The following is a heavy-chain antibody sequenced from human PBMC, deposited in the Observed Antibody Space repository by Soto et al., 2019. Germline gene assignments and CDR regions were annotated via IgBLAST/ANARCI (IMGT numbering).Heavy chain of an antibody. CDR2: ISGSGGST. Sequence: GGSLRLSCAASGFTFSIFAMSGVRQSPGKGLKWVSTISGSGGSTYYADAVKGRFTISRDNSMGTLYLQMKSLRVEDTAIYYCAKEVSLGSTVDLGYWGQGALVTVSS. J-gene: IGHJ4*02. D-gene: IGHD7-27*01. CDR1: GFTFSIFA. V-gene: IGHV3-23*01. CDR3: AKEVSLGSTVDLGY.